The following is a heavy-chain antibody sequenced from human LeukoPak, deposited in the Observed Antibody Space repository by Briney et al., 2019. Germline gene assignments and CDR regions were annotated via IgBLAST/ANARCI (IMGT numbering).Heavy chain of an antibody. V-gene: IGHV3-21*01. CDR1: GFSISTYS. Sequence: GGSLRLSCAASGFSISTYSMDWVRQAPGKGLEWVSSISSTSSYIYYADSVKGRFTISRDNAKNSLYLPMNSLRAEDTAVYYCARDAGITGTTDLDYWGHGTLVTVSS. D-gene: IGHD1-14*01. CDR2: ISSTSSYI. CDR3: ARDAGITGTTDLDY. J-gene: IGHJ4*01.